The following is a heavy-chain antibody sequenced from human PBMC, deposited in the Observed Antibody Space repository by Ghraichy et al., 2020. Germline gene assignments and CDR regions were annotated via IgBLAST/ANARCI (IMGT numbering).Heavy chain of an antibody. CDR2: IKEDGRNK. CDR1: GFTFSNYW. CDR3: ARSARFSSFDY. D-gene: IGHD2-2*01. V-gene: IGHV3-7*03. Sequence: LSLTCAASGFTFSNYWMIWVRQAPGKGLEWVANIKEDGRNKYYVDSVKGRFTISRDNAKNSLYLQMNSLRAEDTAVYYCARSARFSSFDYWGQGTLVTVSS. J-gene: IGHJ4*02.